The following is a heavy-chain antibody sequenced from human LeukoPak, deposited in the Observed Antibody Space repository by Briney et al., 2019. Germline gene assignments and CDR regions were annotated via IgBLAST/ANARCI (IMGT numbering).Heavy chain of an antibody. V-gene: IGHV3-11*04. Sequence: GGSLRLSCAASGFTFSDYYMSWIRQAPGKGLEWVSYISSSGSTIYYADSVKGRFTISRDNAKNTLYLQTNSLRAEDTAVYYCARKNAVLLWFGEEGGEFDYWGQGTMVTVSS. J-gene: IGHJ4*02. CDR2: ISSSGSTI. D-gene: IGHD3-10*01. CDR3: ARKNAVLLWFGEEGGEFDY. CDR1: GFTFSDYY.